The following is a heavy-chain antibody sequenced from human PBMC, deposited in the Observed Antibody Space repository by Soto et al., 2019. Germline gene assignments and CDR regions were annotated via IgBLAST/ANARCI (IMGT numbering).Heavy chain of an antibody. V-gene: IGHV4-39*01. D-gene: IGHD1-26*01. Sequence: SETLSLTCIVSGGSIISGTYYWVWIRQPPGKGLEWIATINYDGRTYYNPPLNRRVTISVDTSKNQFSLKLFSVTAADTAVYFCAKTSGTDNLFLFNHWGQGTLVTVSS. CDR1: GGSIISGTYY. J-gene: IGHJ4*02. CDR3: AKTSGTDNLFLFNH. CDR2: INYDGRT.